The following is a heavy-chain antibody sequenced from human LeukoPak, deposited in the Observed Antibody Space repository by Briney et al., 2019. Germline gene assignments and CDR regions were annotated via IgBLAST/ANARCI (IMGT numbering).Heavy chain of an antibody. J-gene: IGHJ4*02. V-gene: IGHV3-11*06. CDR2: ISSSSSYT. D-gene: IGHD6-13*01. CDR3: AGIEAAAGYHFAY. Sequence: PGGSLRLSCAASGFTFSDYYMSWIRQAPGKGLEWVSYISSSSSYTNYADSVKGRFTISRDNAKNSLYLQMNSLRAEDTAVYYCAGIEAAAGYHFAYWGQGTLVTVSS. CDR1: GFTFSDYY.